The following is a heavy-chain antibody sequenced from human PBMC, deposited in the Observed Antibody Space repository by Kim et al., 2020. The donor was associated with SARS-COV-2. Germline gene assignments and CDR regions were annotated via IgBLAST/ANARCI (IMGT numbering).Heavy chain of an antibody. Sequence: GGSLRLSCAASGFTFDDYAMHWVRQAPGKGLEWVSGISWNSGSIGYADSVKGRFTISRDNAKNSLYLQMNSLRAEDTALYYCAKDIRTGTTGSFYYWGQGTLVTVSS. J-gene: IGHJ4*02. CDR1: GFTFDDYA. CDR2: ISWNSGSI. D-gene: IGHD1-7*01. CDR3: AKDIRTGTTGSFYY. V-gene: IGHV3-9*01.